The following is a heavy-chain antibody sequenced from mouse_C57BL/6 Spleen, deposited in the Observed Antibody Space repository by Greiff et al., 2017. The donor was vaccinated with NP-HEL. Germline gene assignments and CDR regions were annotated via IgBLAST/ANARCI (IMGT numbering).Heavy chain of an antibody. Sequence: QVQLQQSGAELVKPGASVKVSCKASGYTFTSSWMHWLKQRPGPGLEWIGRIHPSDSDTNYNQKFKGKATLTVDNSSSSAYMQLSSLTSEDSAVFYRANYYGSSLWFADWGQGTLVTAAA. CDR3: ANYYGSSLWFAD. J-gene: IGHJ3*01. V-gene: IGHV1-74*01. CDR2: IHPSDSDT. D-gene: IGHD1-1*01. CDR1: GYTFTSSW.